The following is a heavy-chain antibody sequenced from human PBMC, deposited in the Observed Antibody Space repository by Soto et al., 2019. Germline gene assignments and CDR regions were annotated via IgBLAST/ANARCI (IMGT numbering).Heavy chain of an antibody. CDR3: ARSPPVIGANWFDP. J-gene: IGHJ5*02. Sequence: XQXXLRGLEWLGRTYYRSKWYNDYALSVKSRITINPDTSTNQFSLQLKSVTPEDTAVYYCARSPPVIGANWFDPWGQGTLVTVSS. V-gene: IGHV6-1*01. CDR2: TYYRSKWYN. D-gene: IGHD1-26*01.